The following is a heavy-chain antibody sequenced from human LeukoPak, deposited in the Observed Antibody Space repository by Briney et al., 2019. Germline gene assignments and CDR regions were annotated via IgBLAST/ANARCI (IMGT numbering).Heavy chain of an antibody. Sequence: SETLSLTCTVSGGSISSYYWNWIRQPPGKGLEWIGYIYYSGSTNYNPSLKSRVTISVDTSKNQFSLKLSSVTAADTAVYYCARDLNGVRAFDIWGQGTMVTVSS. D-gene: IGHD2-8*01. J-gene: IGHJ3*02. CDR3: ARDLNGVRAFDI. V-gene: IGHV4-59*01. CDR1: GGSISSYY. CDR2: IYYSGST.